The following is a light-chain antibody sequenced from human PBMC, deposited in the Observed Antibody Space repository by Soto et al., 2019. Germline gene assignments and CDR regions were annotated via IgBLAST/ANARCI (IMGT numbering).Light chain of an antibody. Sequence: QSALTQPASVSGSPGQSITISCTGTSSDVGGYNYVSWYQQHPGKAPKLIIFDVSNRPSGVSNRFSGSKSGNTASLTISGLQAEDEADYYCSSYTGSSSTKVFGGGTKLTVL. V-gene: IGLV2-14*03. CDR1: SSDVGGYNY. CDR2: DVS. J-gene: IGLJ2*01. CDR3: SSYTGSSSTKV.